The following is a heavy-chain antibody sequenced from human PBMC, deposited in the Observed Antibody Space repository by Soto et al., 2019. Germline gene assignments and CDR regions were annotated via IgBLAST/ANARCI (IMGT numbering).Heavy chain of an antibody. D-gene: IGHD3-9*01. Sequence: HPGGSLRLSCAASGFTFSNYAMNWVRQAPGKGLEWVSAIGGSGGSTYYADSVKGRFTISRDKSKNTLYLQMNSLRAEDTAVYYCAKSSYDILTGYSDYWGQGTLVTVSS. CDR2: IGGSGGST. CDR3: AKSSYDILTGYSDY. CDR1: GFTFSNYA. J-gene: IGHJ4*02. V-gene: IGHV3-23*01.